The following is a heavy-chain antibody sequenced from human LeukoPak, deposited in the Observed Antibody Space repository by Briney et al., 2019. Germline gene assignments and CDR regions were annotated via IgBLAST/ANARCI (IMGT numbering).Heavy chain of an antibody. V-gene: IGHV4-4*07. Sequence: SETLSLTCTVSGGSISSYYWSWIRQPAGKGLEWIGRIYTSGSTNYNPSLKSRVTMSVDPSKNQFSLQLSSVTAADTAVYYCAGAKLYYYGSGSYYHGYNWFDPWGQGTLVTVSS. CDR2: IYTSGST. D-gene: IGHD3-10*01. CDR3: AGAKLYYYGSGSYYHGYNWFDP. J-gene: IGHJ5*02. CDR1: GGSISSYY.